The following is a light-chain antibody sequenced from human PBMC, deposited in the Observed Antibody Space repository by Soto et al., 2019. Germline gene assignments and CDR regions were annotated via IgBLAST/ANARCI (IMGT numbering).Light chain of an antibody. CDR3: MQALQTPVT. V-gene: IGKV2-28*01. J-gene: IGKJ5*01. CDR2: LGS. Sequence: DIVMTQSPLSLPVTHGETASISCRSSQSLLHSNGYNYLDWYLQKPGQSPQLLIYLGSNRASGVSDRFSGSGSGTDFTLKISRVEAEDVGVYYCMQALQTPVTFGQGTRLEIK. CDR1: QSLLHSNGYNY.